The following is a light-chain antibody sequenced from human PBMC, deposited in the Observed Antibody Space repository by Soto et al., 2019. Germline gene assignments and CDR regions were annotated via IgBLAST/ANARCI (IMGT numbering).Light chain of an antibody. CDR2: EVS. Sequence: QSALTQPPSVSGSPGQSVTISCTGTSTDFVGYNRVSWYQQPPGTAPKLMIYEVSKRPSGVPDRFSGSKSGNTASLTISGLQAEDEADYYCSLYTSENAYVFGTGTKVTVL. CDR1: STDFVGYNR. V-gene: IGLV2-18*01. CDR3: SLYTSENAYV. J-gene: IGLJ1*01.